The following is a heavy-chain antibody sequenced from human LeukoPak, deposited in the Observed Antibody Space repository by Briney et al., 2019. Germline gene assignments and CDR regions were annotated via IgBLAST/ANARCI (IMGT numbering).Heavy chain of an antibody. CDR2: ISGSGGST. CDR3: AKVPWIQLWSFDY. CDR1: GFTFSSYA. D-gene: IGHD5-18*01. V-gene: IGHV3-23*01. J-gene: IGHJ4*02. Sequence: PGGSLRLSCAASGFTFSSYAMSWVRQAPGKGLEWVSVISGSGGSTYYADSVKGRFTISRDNSKNTLYLQLSSLRAEDTAVYYCAKVPWIQLWSFDYWGQGTLVTVSS.